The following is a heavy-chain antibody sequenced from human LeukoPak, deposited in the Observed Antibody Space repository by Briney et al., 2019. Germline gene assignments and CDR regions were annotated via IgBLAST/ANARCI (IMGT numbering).Heavy chain of an antibody. V-gene: IGHV4-39*01. CDR2: IYYTGST. J-gene: IGHJ4*02. CDR3: ASPLGGFDN. D-gene: IGHD3-16*01. CDR1: GVSISIYY. Sequence: PSETLSLTCTVSGVSISIYYWAWIRQPPGKGLEWIGSIYYTGSTHYNSSLKSRVTMSVDTSKNQFSLKLSSVTAADTAVYYCASPLGGFDNWGQGTLVTVSS.